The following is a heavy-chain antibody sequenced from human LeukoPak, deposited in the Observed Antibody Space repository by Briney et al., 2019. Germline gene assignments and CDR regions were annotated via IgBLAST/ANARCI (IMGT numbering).Heavy chain of an antibody. D-gene: IGHD3-9*01. CDR2: ISGSGGST. Sequence: GGSLRLSCAASAFTFSNNAMTWGRHAPGKGLGGVSAISGSGGSTYYATSVKGRFTISRDNSKNTLYLQMISLRADDTAVYYCAKCSRVDWLPIDYWGRGTLVTVSS. J-gene: IGHJ4*02. CDR3: AKCSRVDWLPIDY. CDR1: AFTFSNNA. V-gene: IGHV3-23*01.